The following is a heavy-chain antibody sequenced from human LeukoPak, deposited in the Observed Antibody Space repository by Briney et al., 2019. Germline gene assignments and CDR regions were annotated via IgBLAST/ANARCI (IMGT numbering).Heavy chain of an antibody. D-gene: IGHD3-22*01. V-gene: IGHV5-51*01. J-gene: IGHJ4*02. CDR3: ARAYYDSRGYFVLDY. CDR2: IYPDDSDT. CDR1: GYSFTSYW. Sequence: GESLKISCKGSGYSFTSYWIGWVRQMPGKGLEWMGIIYPDDSDTRYSPSFQGQVTISADKSISTAHLQWSSLKASDTAMYYCARAYYDSRGYFVLDYWGQGTLVTVSS.